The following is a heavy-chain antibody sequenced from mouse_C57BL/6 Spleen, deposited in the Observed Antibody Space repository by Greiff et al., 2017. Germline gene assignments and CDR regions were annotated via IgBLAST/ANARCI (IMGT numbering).Heavy chain of an antibody. CDR2: IYPGSGSN. D-gene: IGHD1-1*01. J-gene: IGHJ1*03. V-gene: IGHV1-55*01. CDR3: AREVTTVVARYFDV. Sequence: VQLQQPGAELVKPGASVKMSCKASGYTFTSYWITWVKQRPGQGLEWIGDIYPGSGSNNYNEEFKSKATLTVDTSSSTAYMQLSSLSSEDSAVYYCAREVTTVVARYFDVWGTGTTVTVSA. CDR1: GYTFTSYW.